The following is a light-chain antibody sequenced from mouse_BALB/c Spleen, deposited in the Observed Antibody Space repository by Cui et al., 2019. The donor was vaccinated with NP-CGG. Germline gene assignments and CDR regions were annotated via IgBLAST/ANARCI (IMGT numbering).Light chain of an antibody. V-gene: IGLV1*01. CDR2: GTN. J-gene: IGLJ1*01. CDR1: TGAVTTNNY. CDR3: ALWYSNHWV. Sequence: AVLTQDAALTKSPGETITLTCRSSTGAVTTNNYANWVQEKPDHLFTGLIGGTNNRAPGIPARFSGSLIGDKAALTITGAQTEDEAIYFCALWYSNHWVFGGGTKLTVL.